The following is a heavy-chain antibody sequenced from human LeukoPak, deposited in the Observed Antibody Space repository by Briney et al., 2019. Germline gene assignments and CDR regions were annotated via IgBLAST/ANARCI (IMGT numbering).Heavy chain of an antibody. D-gene: IGHD4-17*01. CDR1: GFTFSSYA. V-gene: IGHV3-30*04. CDR3: ARDPGDYVRQLGQRFDY. J-gene: IGHJ4*02. Sequence: GGSLRLSCAASGFTFSSYAMHWVRQAPGKGLEWEAVISYDGSNKYYADSVKGRFTISRDNSKNTLYLQMNSLRAEDTAVYYCARDPGDYVRQLGQRFDYWGQGTLVTVSS. CDR2: ISYDGSNK.